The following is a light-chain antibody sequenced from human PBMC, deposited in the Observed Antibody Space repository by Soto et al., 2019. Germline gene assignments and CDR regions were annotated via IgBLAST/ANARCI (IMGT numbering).Light chain of an antibody. CDR1: QLVRSRY. Sequence: ELQQAPGALTLKEGERAGLACRASQLVRSRYIAWYQQKPGQAPRLLIYGASSRATGIPDRFSDSGSGTGFSLSISILEPEELSGYNWQQYGSSRAFGRGTKVEIK. CDR3: QQYGSSRA. J-gene: IGKJ4*01. V-gene: IGKV3-20*01. CDR2: GAS.